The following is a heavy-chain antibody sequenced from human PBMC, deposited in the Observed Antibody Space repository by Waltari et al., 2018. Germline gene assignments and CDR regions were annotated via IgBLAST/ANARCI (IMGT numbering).Heavy chain of an antibody. J-gene: IGHJ6*03. CDR3: ARGPSRGSSWYYYYYYMDV. D-gene: IGHD6-13*01. CDR1: GGSFSGYY. CDR2: INHSGST. Sequence: QVQLQQWGAGLLKPSETLSLTCAVYGGSFSGYYWSWIRQPPGKGLEWLGEINHSGSTNYNPSLKGRVTISVDTSKNQFSLKLSSVTAADTAVYYCARGPSRGSSWYYYYYYMDVWGKGTTVTISS. V-gene: IGHV4-34*01.